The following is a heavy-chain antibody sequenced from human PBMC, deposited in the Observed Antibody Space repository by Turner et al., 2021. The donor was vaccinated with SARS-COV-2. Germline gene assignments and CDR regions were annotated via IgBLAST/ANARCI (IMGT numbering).Heavy chain of an antibody. V-gene: IGHV3-30*03. CDR1: GFTFSSYC. CDR2: ISYDGCNK. CDR3: ATLWFGEVLDY. D-gene: IGHD3-10*01. J-gene: IGHJ4*02. Sequence: VQLVESGGGVVPPWRSMRLSCAASGFTFSSYCMHRVRRAPGKGLEWVAVISYDGCNKYYADAGKGRFTNSRDNSKNTQYQQMNSVRADDTAVYYCATLWFGEVLDYWGQGTLVTVSS.